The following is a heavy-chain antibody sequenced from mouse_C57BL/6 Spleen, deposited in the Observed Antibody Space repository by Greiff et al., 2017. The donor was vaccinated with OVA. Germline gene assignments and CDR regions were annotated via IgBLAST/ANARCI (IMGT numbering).Heavy chain of an antibody. J-gene: IGHJ4*01. V-gene: IGHV2-5*01. D-gene: IGHD3-2*02. CDR1: GFSLTSYG. Sequence: VKLQESGPGLVQPSQSLSITCTVSGFSLTSYGVHWVRQSPGKGLEWLGVIWRGGSTDYNAAFMSRLSITKDNSKSQVFFKMNSLQADDTAIYYCAKNEGTAQALFAMDYWGQGTSVTVSS. CDR2: IWRGGST. CDR3: AKNEGTAQALFAMDY.